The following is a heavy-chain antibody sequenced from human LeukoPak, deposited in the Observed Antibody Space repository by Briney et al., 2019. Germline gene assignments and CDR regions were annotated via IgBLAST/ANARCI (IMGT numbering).Heavy chain of an antibody. Sequence: SVTVSCKASGGTFSSYAISWVRQAPGQGLEWMGGIIPIFGTANYAQKFQGRVTITADESTSTAYMELSSLRSEDTAVFYCARISLGAIWGYYYGMDVWGQGTTVTVSS. J-gene: IGHJ6*02. CDR1: GGTFSSYA. CDR2: IIPIFGTA. D-gene: IGHD1-26*01. CDR3: ARISLGAIWGYYYGMDV. V-gene: IGHV1-69*01.